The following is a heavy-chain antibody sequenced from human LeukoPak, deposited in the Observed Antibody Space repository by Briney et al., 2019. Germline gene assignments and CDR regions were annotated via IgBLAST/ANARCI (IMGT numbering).Heavy chain of an antibody. CDR2: ISPTGSTT. CDR1: GFSFSGHW. D-gene: IGHD6-6*01. J-gene: IGHJ4*02. V-gene: IGHV3-74*01. Sequence: GGSLSLSCIGYGFSFSGHWMDWPRQRQGNGLVWISRISPTGSTTSYADSVKGRFTVSRDNAKNTLYLQVNNLRAEDTAVYYCARGPNSNWSGLDFWGQGTLLTVSS. CDR3: ARGPNSNWSGLDF.